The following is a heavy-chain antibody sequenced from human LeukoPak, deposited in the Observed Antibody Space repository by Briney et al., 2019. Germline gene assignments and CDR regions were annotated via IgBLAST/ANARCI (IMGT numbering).Heavy chain of an antibody. V-gene: IGHV3-53*01. J-gene: IGHJ5*02. D-gene: IGHD3-10*01. Sequence: SGGSLRLSCAASGFTVSSNYMSWVRQAPGKGLEWVSVIYSGGSTYYADSVKGRFTISRDTSKNTLYLQMNSLRAEDTAVYYCARHSGPGSYNWFDPWGQGTLVTVSP. CDR2: IYSGGST. CDR1: GFTVSSNY. CDR3: ARHSGPGSYNWFDP.